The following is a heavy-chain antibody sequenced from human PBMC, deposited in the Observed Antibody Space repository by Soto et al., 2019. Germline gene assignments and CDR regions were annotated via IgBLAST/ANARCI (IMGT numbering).Heavy chain of an antibody. V-gene: IGHV4-59*01. CDR3: SREGAFGDTP. CDR1: GGSITDYY. J-gene: IGHJ5*02. CDR2: IHYSGST. D-gene: IGHD4-17*01. Sequence: KTSETLSLTCTVSGGSITDYYWSWIRQSPRKGLEWIGNIHYSGSTNYNPSLKSRVTISVDTSKTQFSLKLTSATAADTAVYYCSREGAFGDTPWGQGTLVTVSS.